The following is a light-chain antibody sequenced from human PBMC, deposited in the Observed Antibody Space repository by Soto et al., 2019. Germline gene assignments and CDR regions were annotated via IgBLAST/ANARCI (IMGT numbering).Light chain of an antibody. CDR2: DAS. Sequence: EIVLTQSPATLSLSPGERATLSCRASQSIEKSLGWYQQKPGQAPRLLIYDASTMATGIPSRFSGSGSGTDFTLTISSLEPEDFAVYYCQQRSNWPLTFGGGTKVEIK. CDR3: QQRSNWPLT. CDR1: QSIEKS. V-gene: IGKV3-11*01. J-gene: IGKJ4*01.